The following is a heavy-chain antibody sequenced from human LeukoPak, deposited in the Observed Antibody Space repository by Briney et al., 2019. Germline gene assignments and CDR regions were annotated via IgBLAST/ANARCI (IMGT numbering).Heavy chain of an antibody. J-gene: IGHJ4*02. Sequence: PGGSLRLSCAASGFNFRSSAMAWFRLTPGKGLEWVSSISGSGETIHNADSVKGRFVISRDNSKNTLTLLMNSLGAEDTAVYYCTKVVVSGSGDYFASWGQGTLVTVSS. CDR1: GFNFRSSA. CDR3: TKVVVSGSGDYFAS. V-gene: IGHV3-23*01. CDR2: ISGSGETI. D-gene: IGHD6-19*01.